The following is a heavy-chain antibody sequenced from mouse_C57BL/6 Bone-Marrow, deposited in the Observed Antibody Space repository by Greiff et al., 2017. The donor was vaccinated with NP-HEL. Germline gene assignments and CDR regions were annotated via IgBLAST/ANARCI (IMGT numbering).Heavy chain of an antibody. D-gene: IGHD2-3*01. V-gene: IGHV1-61*01. Sequence: QVQLQQPGAELVRPGSSVKLSCKASGYTFTSYWMAWVKQRPGQGLEWIGNIYPSDSDTHYNQKFKDKATLTVDKSSSTAYMQLSSLTSEDSAVYYCAREVRWLLPYAMDYWGQGTSVTVSS. CDR2: IYPSDSDT. CDR3: AREVRWLLPYAMDY. J-gene: IGHJ4*01. CDR1: GYTFTSYW.